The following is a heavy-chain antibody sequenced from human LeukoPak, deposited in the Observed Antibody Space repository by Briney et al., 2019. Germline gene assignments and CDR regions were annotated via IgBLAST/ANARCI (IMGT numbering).Heavy chain of an antibody. CDR1: GGSISSSNW. CDR3: ARTVKGVQLERHRWFDY. J-gene: IGHJ4*02. CDR2: IYHSGST. D-gene: IGHD1-1*01. V-gene: IGHV4-4*02. Sequence: SGTLSLTCAVSGGSISSSNWWSWVRRPPGKGLEWIGEIYHSGSTNYDPSLKSRVTISVDKSKNQFSLKLSSVTAADTAVYYCARTVKGVQLERHRWFDYWGQGTLVTVSS.